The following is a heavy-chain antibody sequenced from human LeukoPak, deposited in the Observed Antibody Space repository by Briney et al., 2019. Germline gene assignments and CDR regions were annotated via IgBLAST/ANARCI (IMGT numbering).Heavy chain of an antibody. CDR1: GYSFTAYY. CDR3: ARAPIGPYYDNTGTTFDS. Sequence: ASAKVSCKASGYSFTAYYIHWVRQAAGQGPEWMGWMNPNTGNTAYAQKFQGRVTMTRDTSISTAYVELNRLRSEDTAIYYCARAPIGPYYDNTGTTFDSWGQGTLVTVSS. D-gene: IGHD3-22*01. J-gene: IGHJ4*02. V-gene: IGHV1-8*02. CDR2: MNPNTGNT.